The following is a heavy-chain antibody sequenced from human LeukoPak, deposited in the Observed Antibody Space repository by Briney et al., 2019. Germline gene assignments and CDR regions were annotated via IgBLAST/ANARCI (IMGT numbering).Heavy chain of an antibody. J-gene: IGHJ5*02. CDR2: INPNGGGT. D-gene: IGHD3-10*01. CDR3: ARDPNYGSGSYYNVGWFDP. CDR1: GYTFTGYY. V-gene: IGHV1-2*02. Sequence: ASVKVSCKASGYTFTGYYMHWVRQAPGQGLEWMGWINPNGGGTNYAQKFQGRVTMTRDTSISTAYMELSRLRSDDTAVYYCARDPNYGSGSYYNVGWFDPWGQGTLVTVSS.